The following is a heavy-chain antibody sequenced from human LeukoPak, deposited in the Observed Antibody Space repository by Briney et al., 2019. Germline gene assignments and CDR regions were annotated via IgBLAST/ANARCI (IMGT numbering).Heavy chain of an antibody. CDR3: AKGYRSTTSYGNWFDP. J-gene: IGHJ5*02. CDR2: ISSGGTSE. D-gene: IGHD2-2*01. V-gene: IGHV3-30*18. Sequence: GRPLRLSCGASGFAFSTYAMHWVRQTPDKGLEWVAFISSGGTSENYADSVKGRFTISRDNSKNTLYLRMNNLTPEDTAVYYCAKGYRSTTSYGNWFDPWGQGTLVTVSS. CDR1: GFAFSTYA.